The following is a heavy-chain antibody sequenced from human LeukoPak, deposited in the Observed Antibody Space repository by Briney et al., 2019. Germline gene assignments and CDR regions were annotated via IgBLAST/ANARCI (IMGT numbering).Heavy chain of an antibody. CDR2: ISASGGST. D-gene: IGHD2-21*02. CDR1: GFTLSSYA. V-gene: IGHV3-23*01. Sequence: GGSLRLSCAASGFTLSSYAMSWVRQAPGKGLEWVSSISASGGSTNYADSVKGRFTISRDNSKNTLYLQMNSLRAEDTAVYYCATTPRRVTAIAGLTDYWGQGTLVTVSS. J-gene: IGHJ4*02. CDR3: ATTPRRVTAIAGLTDY.